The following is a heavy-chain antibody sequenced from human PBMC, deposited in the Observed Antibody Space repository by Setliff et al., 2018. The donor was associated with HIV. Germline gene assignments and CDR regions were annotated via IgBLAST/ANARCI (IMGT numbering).Heavy chain of an antibody. Sequence: GASVKVSCKASGGTFSSYAISWVRQAPGQGLEWMGGIIPILGIANYAQKFQGRVTFTADESTSTAYMELSSLSSADTAVYYCARDQTGIAAAAFGGGSAWSDEGFDIWGQGTMVTVSS. CDR2: IIPILGIA. V-gene: IGHV1-69*10. D-gene: IGHD6-13*01. CDR3: ARDQTGIAAAAFGGGSAWSDEGFDI. J-gene: IGHJ3*02. CDR1: GGTFSSYA.